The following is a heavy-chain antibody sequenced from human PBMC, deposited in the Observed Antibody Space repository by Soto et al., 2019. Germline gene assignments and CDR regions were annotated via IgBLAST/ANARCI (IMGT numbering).Heavy chain of an antibody. Sequence: SETLYLTCSVSGGSVSYKTYYWSWIRQPPGKRLEWIGYVYFSGTTNYNPYLKCRVTISVDLSKNRYTLRLSSVTTADTALYDCARTTAVPNTLRSRYFFDYWGQGTLVTVSS. V-gene: IGHV4-61*01. CDR3: ARTTAVPNTLRSRYFFDY. CDR1: GGSVSYKTYY. CDR2: VYFSGTT. J-gene: IGHJ4*02. D-gene: IGHD4-17*01.